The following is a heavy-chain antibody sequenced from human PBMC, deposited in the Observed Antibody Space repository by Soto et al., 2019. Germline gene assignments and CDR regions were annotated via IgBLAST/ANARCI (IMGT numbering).Heavy chain of an antibody. CDR2: ISSSSSYT. D-gene: IGHD2-15*01. CDR3: ARAYCSGGSCSPLGGPIY. J-gene: IGHJ4*02. Sequence: GSLRLSCAASGFTFSDYYMSWIRQAPGKGLEWVSYISSSSSYTNYADSVKGRFTISRDNAKNSLYLQMNSLRAEDTAVYYCARAYCSGGSCSPLGGPIYWGQGTLVTVSS. V-gene: IGHV3-11*06. CDR1: GFTFSDYY.